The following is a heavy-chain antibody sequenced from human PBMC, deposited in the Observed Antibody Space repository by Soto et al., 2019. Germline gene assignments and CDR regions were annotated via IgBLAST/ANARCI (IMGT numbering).Heavy chain of an antibody. CDR1: GGSISSYY. Sequence: SETLSLTCTVSGGSISSYYWSWIRQPPGKGLEWIGYIYYSGSTYYNPSLKSRVTISVDTSKNQFSLKLSSVTAADTAVYYCARSIYSNYGLVWFDPWGQGTLVTVS. J-gene: IGHJ5*02. V-gene: IGHV4-30-4*01. CDR3: ARSIYSNYGLVWFDP. CDR2: IYYSGST. D-gene: IGHD4-4*01.